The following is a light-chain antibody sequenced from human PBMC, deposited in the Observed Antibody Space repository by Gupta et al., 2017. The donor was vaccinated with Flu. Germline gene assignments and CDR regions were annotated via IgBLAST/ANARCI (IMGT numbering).Light chain of an antibody. J-gene: IGLJ3*02. Sequence: SCSGGSSNIGENYVYWYQQVPGRAPKLLIYRHVERPSGVPDRFSGSTSGTSASLAISGLRSEAEADYFCAVWDDSVNGRLFGGGTKLTVL. CDR1: SSNIGENY. CDR2: RHV. V-gene: IGLV1-47*01. CDR3: AVWDDSVNGRL.